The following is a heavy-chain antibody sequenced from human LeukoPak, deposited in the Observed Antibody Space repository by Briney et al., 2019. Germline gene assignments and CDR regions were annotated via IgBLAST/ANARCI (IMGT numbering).Heavy chain of an antibody. Sequence: GGSLRLSCAASGFTFSSYCMSWVRQAPGKGLEWVANINKDESEKYYVDSVKGRFTISRDNAKNSLYLQMSNSRAEDTAVYFCARGGGLDVWGQGATVTVSS. D-gene: IGHD3-16*01. J-gene: IGHJ6*02. CDR1: GFTFSSYC. CDR3: ARGGGLDV. V-gene: IGHV3-7*03. CDR2: INKDESEK.